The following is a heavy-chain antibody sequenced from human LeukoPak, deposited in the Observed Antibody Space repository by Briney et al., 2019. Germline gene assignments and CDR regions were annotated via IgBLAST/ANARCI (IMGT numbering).Heavy chain of an antibody. D-gene: IGHD3-10*01. Sequence: GGSLRLSCAASGFTFSSYAMSWVRQAPGKGLEWVSAISGSGGSTYYADSVKGRFTISRDNSKNTLYLQMNSLRAEDTAVYYCAKEGTYYDGSGSLFDYWGQGTLVTVSS. CDR1: GFTFSSYA. CDR2: ISGSGGST. J-gene: IGHJ4*02. CDR3: AKEGTYYDGSGSLFDY. V-gene: IGHV3-23*01.